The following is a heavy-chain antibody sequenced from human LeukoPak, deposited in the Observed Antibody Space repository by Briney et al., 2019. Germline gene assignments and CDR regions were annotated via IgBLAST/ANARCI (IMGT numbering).Heavy chain of an antibody. V-gene: IGHV4-30-2*01. D-gene: IGHD5/OR15-5a*01. Sequence: SETLSPTCAVSGGSISSGGYSWSWIRQPPGKGLEWIGYIYHSGSTYYNPSLKSRVTISVDRSKNQFSLKLSSVTAADTAVYYCARDLRMGNAFDIWGQGTMVTVSS. CDR1: GGSISSGGYS. J-gene: IGHJ3*02. CDR3: ARDLRMGNAFDI. CDR2: IYHSGST.